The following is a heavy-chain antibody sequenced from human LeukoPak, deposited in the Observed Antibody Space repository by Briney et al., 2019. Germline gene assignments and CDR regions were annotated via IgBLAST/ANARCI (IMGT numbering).Heavy chain of an antibody. CDR3: ARGCCSVSGLYFEF. Sequence: GSLRLSCAAPGFTFSNYFMGWVRQAPGKGLEWVANINKDGSGTSYADSVKGRFTISRDNAKNSLYLQMNGLRVEDTAVYYCARGCCSVSGLYFEFWGQGSLVTVSS. J-gene: IGHJ4*02. V-gene: IGHV3-7*03. CDR1: GFTFSNYF. D-gene: IGHD3-9*01. CDR2: INKDGSGT.